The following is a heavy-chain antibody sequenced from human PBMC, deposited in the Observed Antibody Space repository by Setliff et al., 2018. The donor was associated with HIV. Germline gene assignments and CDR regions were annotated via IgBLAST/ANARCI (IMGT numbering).Heavy chain of an antibody. D-gene: IGHD3-3*01. CDR2: IFYSGST. CDR3: ARIFGDQGYYYGMDV. V-gene: IGHV4-61*01. J-gene: IGHJ6*02. CDR1: GGSVSTGNYH. Sequence: PSETLSLTCTVSGGSVSTGNYHWNWIRLPPGKGLEWIGYIFYSGSTNYNPSLKSRVTISVDTSKNQFSLKLSSVIAADTAVYYCARIFGDQGYYYGMDVWGQGTTVTVS.